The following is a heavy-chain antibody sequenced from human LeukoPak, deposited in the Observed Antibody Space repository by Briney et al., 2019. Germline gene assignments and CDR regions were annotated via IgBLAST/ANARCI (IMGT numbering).Heavy chain of an antibody. CDR1: GYRFTSYW. CDR2: IDPSDSYT. V-gene: IGHV5-10-1*01. J-gene: IGHJ4*02. D-gene: IGHD3-10*01. Sequence: GASLGISCKGSGYRFTSYWIDWVRQMPGKGLEWMGRIDPSDSYTNYSPSFQGHVTISADNSISTAYLQWSGLKASDTAMYYCARRATSVRGIPLFDYWGQGTLVTVSS. CDR3: ARRATSVRGIPLFDY.